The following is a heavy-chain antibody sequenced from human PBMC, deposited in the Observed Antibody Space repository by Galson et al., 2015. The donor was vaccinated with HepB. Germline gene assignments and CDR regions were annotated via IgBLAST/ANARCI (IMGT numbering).Heavy chain of an antibody. CDR1: GFNSSRYW. D-gene: IGHD4-17*01. CDR3: ARDPDGDYGGWYLDY. Sequence: SLRLSCAASGFNSSRYWMSWVRQAPGKGLEWVANIKQDGSEKYYVASVKGRFTISRDNAKKSLYLQMNSLRAEDTAVYYCARDPDGDYGGWYLDYWGQGNLVTVSS. J-gene: IGHJ4*02. CDR2: IKQDGSEK. V-gene: IGHV3-7*01.